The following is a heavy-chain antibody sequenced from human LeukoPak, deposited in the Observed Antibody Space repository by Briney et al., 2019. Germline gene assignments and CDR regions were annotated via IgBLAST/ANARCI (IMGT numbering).Heavy chain of an antibody. Sequence: GGSLRLSRAASGFTFSSYGMHWVRQAPGKGLEWVAFIRYDGSNKYYADSVKGRFTISRDNSKNTLYLQMNSLRAEDTAVYYCGILIADHYWGQGHLVPVSS. CDR2: IRYDGSNK. CDR1: GFTFSSYG. V-gene: IGHV3-30*02. CDR3: GILIADHY. D-gene: IGHD6-13*01. J-gene: IGHJ4*02.